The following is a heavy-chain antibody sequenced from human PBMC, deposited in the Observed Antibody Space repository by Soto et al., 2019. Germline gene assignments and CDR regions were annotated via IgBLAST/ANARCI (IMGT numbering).Heavy chain of an antibody. V-gene: IGHV1-69*02. D-gene: IGHD2-2*01. CDR3: ARAGCSSTSCYVGWFDP. CDR2: IIPILGIA. J-gene: IGHJ5*02. CDR1: GGTFSSYT. Sequence: GASVKVSCKASGGTFSSYTISWVRQAPGQGLEWMGRIIPILGIANYAQKFQGRVTITADKSTSTAYMELSSLRSEDTAVYYCARAGCSSTSCYVGWFDPWGQRTLVTVSS.